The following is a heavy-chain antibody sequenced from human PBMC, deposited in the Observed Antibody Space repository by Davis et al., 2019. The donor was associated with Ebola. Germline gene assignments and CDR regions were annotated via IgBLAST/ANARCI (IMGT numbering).Heavy chain of an antibody. J-gene: IGHJ4*02. CDR3: ARTTIDSSGYTYYFDY. D-gene: IGHD3-22*01. V-gene: IGHV4-59*12. CDR2: IYYSGST. CDR1: GGSISNYY. Sequence: MPSETLSLTCTVSGGSISNYYWSWIRQPPGKGLEWIGYIYYSGSTTYNPSLKSRVTISVDTSQNQFSLKLTSVTAADTAVYYCARTTIDSSGYTYYFDYWGQGTLVTVSS.